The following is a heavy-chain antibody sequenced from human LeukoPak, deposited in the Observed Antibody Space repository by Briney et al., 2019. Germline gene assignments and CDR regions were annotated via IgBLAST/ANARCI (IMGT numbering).Heavy chain of an antibody. D-gene: IGHD4-17*01. J-gene: IGHJ5*02. CDR1: GGYISSGGYY. CDR3: ARDSGTTVTENWFDP. V-gene: IGHV4-31*03. Sequence: SETLSLTCTVSGGYISSGGYYWSWIRQHPGKGLEWIGYIYYSGSTYYNPSLKSRVTISVDTSKNQFSLKLSSVTAADTAVYYCARDSGTTVTENWFDPWGQGTLVTVSS. CDR2: IYYSGST.